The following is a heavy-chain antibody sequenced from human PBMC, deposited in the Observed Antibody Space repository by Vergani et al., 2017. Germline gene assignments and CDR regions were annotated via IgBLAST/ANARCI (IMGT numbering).Heavy chain of an antibody. V-gene: IGHV1-69*02. D-gene: IGHD3-22*01. CDR1: RGTFSSYT. CDR3: VSETSRPTYYYDSSGYWNSY. Sequence: QVQLVQSGAEVKKPGSSVKVSCKASRGTFSSYTISWVRQAPGQGLEWMGRIIPILDITNYAQKFQGRVSITADKSTSTAYMELSSLRSEDTAVYYCVSETSRPTYYYDSSGYWNSYWGQGTLVTVSS. CDR2: IIPILDIT. J-gene: IGHJ4*02.